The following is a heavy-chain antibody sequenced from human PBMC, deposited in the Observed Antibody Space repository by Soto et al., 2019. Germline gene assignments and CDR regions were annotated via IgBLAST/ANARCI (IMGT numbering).Heavy chain of an antibody. CDR3: ASRGSGSYYDY. Sequence: EVQLLESGGGLVQPGGSLRLSCAASGFTFSSYAMRWVRQAPVKGLEWVSAISGSGDSTYYADSVKGRFTISRDNSKSRLYLQRNSLRAEDTAVYYCASRGSGSYYDYWGQGTLVTVSS. CDR1: GFTFSSYA. V-gene: IGHV3-23*01. CDR2: ISGSGDST. D-gene: IGHD1-26*01. J-gene: IGHJ4*02.